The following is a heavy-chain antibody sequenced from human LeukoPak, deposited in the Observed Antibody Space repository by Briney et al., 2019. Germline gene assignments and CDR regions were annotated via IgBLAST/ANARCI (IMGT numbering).Heavy chain of an antibody. D-gene: IGHD3-10*01. Sequence: GGSLRLSCAASGFTFSRYWMHWVRQAPGKGLVWVSRINTDGSNTTYADSVKGRFSISRDNAKNTLYLQMNSLRAEDTAVYYCAKSTSTRITILGYWGQGTLVTVSS. CDR1: GFTFSRYW. V-gene: IGHV3-74*01. CDR3: AKSTSTRITILGY. CDR2: INTDGSNT. J-gene: IGHJ4*02.